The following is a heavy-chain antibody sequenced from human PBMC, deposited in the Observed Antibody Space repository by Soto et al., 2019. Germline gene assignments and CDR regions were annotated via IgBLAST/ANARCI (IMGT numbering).Heavy chain of an antibody. CDR2: ISGSGTST. J-gene: IGHJ4*02. CDR3: ASKIVTPGYHYYDY. Sequence: SLRLSCAASGFSFSSCEMSWVRQAPGKGLEWVSYISGSGTSTQYSDSVKGRFTISRDNAKNSLHLQMNSLGAEDTAVYYCASKIVTPGYHYYDYWGQGTLVTVS. D-gene: IGHD3-9*01. V-gene: IGHV3-48*03. CDR1: GFSFSSCE.